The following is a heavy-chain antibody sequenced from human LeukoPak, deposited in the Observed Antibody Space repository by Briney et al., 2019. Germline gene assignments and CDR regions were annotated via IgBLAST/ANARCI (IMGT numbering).Heavy chain of an antibody. CDR3: ARAYLLSGWYLLGQVFDY. V-gene: IGHV3-7*01. CDR2: IKQDGSEK. CDR1: GFTFSSYW. J-gene: IGHJ4*02. Sequence: PGGSLRLSCAASGFTFSSYWMSWVRQAPGKGLEWVANIKQDGSEKYYVDSVKGRFTISRDNAKNSLYLQMNSLRAEDTAVYYCARAYLLSGWYLLGQVFDYWGQGTLVTVSS. D-gene: IGHD6-19*01.